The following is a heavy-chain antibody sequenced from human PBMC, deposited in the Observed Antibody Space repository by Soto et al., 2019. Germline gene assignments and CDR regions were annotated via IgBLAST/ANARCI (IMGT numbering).Heavy chain of an antibody. Sequence: PETLSLICTFSVGSIKIYFWNWIRQSPGKGLDWIGHIYYSGSTSYSPSLKSRVSISVDTSKNQFSLEVHSVTAADTAVYYCARAGTNLVQFDYWGQGTLATVSS. V-gene: IGHV4-59*01. D-gene: IGHD3-10*01. CDR3: ARAGTNLVQFDY. J-gene: IGHJ4*02. CDR1: VGSIKIYF. CDR2: IYYSGST.